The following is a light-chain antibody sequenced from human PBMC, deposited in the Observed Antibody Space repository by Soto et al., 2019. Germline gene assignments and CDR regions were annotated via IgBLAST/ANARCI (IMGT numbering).Light chain of an antibody. Sequence: DIQMTQSPSSLSASVGDRVTITCRASQDIRNDLDWYQQKPGKAPKRLIYAASSLQNGAPSRFSGSGSGTEFTLTISSLQPADFATYYCLQRDTYSVGGRTKVEIK. CDR3: LQRDTYS. CDR1: QDIRND. V-gene: IGKV1-17*01. J-gene: IGKJ4*01. CDR2: AAS.